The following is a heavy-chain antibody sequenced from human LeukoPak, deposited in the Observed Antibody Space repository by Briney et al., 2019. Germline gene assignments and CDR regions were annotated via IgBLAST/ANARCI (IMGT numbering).Heavy chain of an antibody. CDR2: FSSGGSA. J-gene: IGHJ4*02. Sequence: SETLSLTCIVPVGSISSSSYYWAWIRQSPGKGLEWIGTFSSGGSAYHNPSLTSRVSISKDTSDNQFSLRLYSVTAADTAVYYCARKQTGTMYDVWGQGTQVTVSS. CDR1: VGSISSSSYY. V-gene: IGHV4-39*07. CDR3: ARKQTGTMYDV. D-gene: IGHD1-14*01.